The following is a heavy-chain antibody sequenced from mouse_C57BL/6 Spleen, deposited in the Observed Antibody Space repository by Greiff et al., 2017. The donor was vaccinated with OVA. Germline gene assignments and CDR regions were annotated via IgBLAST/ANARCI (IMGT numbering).Heavy chain of an antibody. V-gene: IGHV1-7*01. J-gene: IGHJ4*01. CDR2: INPSSGYT. CDR3: ARWDGNYAMDY. Sequence: QVQLKQSGAELAKPGASVKLSCKASGYTFTSYWMHWVKQRPGQGLEWIGYINPSSGYTKYNQKFKDKATLTADKYSSTAYMQLSSLTYEYTAVYYCARWDGNYAMDYWGQGTSVTVSS. CDR1: GYTFTSYW. D-gene: IGHD2-1*01.